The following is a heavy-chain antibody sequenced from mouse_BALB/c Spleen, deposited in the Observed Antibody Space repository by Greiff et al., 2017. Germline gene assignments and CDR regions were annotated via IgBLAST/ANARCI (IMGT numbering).Heavy chain of an antibody. Sequence: QVQLQQSGAELVRPGVSVKISCKGSGYTFTDYAMHWVKQSHAKSLEWIGVISTYYGDASYNQKFKGKATMTVDKSSSTAYMELARLTSEDSAIYYCARGGSMISWYFDVWGAGTTVTVSS. CDR3: ARGGSMISWYFDV. D-gene: IGHD2-3*01. J-gene: IGHJ1*01. CDR1: GYTFTDYA. CDR2: ISTYYGDA. V-gene: IGHV1S137*01.